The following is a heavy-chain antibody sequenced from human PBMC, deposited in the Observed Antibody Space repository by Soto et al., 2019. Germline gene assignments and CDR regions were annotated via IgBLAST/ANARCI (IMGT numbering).Heavy chain of an antibody. CDR1: GGSISSSNW. CDR2: IYHSGST. Sequence: QVQLQESGPGLVKPSGTLSLTCAVSGGSISSSNWWSWVRQPPGKGLEWIGEIYHSGSTNYNPSLKSRVTISVDTSKNQFSLKLSSVTAADTAVYYCARDPRIAVAGPYFDYWGQGTLVTVSS. V-gene: IGHV4-4*02. CDR3: ARDPRIAVAGPYFDY. J-gene: IGHJ4*02. D-gene: IGHD6-19*01.